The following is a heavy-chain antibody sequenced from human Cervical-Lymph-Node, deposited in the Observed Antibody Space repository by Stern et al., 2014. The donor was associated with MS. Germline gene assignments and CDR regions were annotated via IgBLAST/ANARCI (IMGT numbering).Heavy chain of an antibody. D-gene: IGHD1-14*01. J-gene: IGHJ5*02. CDR2: ISSSISTI. V-gene: IGHV3-48*02. CDR3: AREDELGGTA. Sequence: EVQLVESGGGLVQPGGSLRLSCAASGFTFSSYSMNWVRQAPGQGLEWVSYISSSISTIYYADSVKGRFTISRDNAKNSLYLQMNSLRDEDTAVYYWAREDELGGTAWGQGTLVTVSS. CDR1: GFTFSSYS.